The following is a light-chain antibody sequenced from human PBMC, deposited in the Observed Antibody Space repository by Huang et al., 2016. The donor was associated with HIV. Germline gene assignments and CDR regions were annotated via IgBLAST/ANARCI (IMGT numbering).Light chain of an antibody. Sequence: EIVMTQSPDTLSVSPGQRVTLSCRASQSVSTNLAWYQQRPGQAPRLLIFGASTRATGIPARFTGSGSGTEFTLTISSLQSEDFAVYDCQQYNNWPLFGGGTKVEIK. CDR2: GAS. J-gene: IGKJ4*01. CDR1: QSVSTN. V-gene: IGKV3-15*01. CDR3: QQYNNWPL.